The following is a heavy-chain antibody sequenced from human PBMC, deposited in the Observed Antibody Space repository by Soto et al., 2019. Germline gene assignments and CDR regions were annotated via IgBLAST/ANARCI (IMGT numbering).Heavy chain of an antibody. CDR3: AKDSEPAAPSTFDH. Sequence: EVQLLESGGGLVLPGGSLRLSCAASGFTFSSYAMSWVRQAPGKGLEWVSAISGSGGTTYYADSVRGRFSISRDNSKNTMSLQINSLRVEDTAVYYCAKDSEPAAPSTFDHWGQGALVTVSS. CDR1: GFTFSSYA. D-gene: IGHD2-2*01. J-gene: IGHJ4*02. V-gene: IGHV3-23*01. CDR2: ISGSGGTT.